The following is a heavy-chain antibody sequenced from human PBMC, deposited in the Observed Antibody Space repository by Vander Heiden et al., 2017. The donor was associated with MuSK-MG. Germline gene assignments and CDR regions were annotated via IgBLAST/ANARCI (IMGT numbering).Heavy chain of an antibody. V-gene: IGHV3-23*01. Sequence: EVQLLESGGGLVQPGGSLRLACAASGFTFSNYALPLLRQHPGKGLAWVSSIGDNGGSTNYVDSVKGRFTISRDNSKNTLYLQMSSLRAEDTAVYYCAKVLQPQLVRHGFDIWGQGTMVTVSS. CDR2: IGDNGGST. D-gene: IGHD1-1*01. CDR3: AKVLQPQLVRHGFDI. CDR1: GFTFSNYA. J-gene: IGHJ3*02.